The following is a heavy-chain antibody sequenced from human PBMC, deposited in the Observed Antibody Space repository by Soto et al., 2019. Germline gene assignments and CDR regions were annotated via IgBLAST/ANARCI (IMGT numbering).Heavy chain of an antibody. CDR3: VVAATNFAEYFQH. CDR1: GGTFSSYT. V-gene: IGHV1-69*02. J-gene: IGHJ1*01. CDR2: IIPILGIA. D-gene: IGHD2-15*01. Sequence: SVKLSCKASGGTFSSYTISWVRQAPGQGLEWMGRIIPILGIANYAQKFQGRVTITADKSTSTAYMELSSLRSEDTAVYYCVVAATNFAEYFQHWGQGTLVTVSS.